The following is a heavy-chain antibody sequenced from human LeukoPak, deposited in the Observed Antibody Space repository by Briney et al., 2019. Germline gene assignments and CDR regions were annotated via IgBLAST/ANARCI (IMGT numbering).Heavy chain of an antibody. CDR2: IYPGDSDT. CDR3: ARLPYLRFLEWLLLEFDY. D-gene: IGHD3-3*01. J-gene: IGHJ4*02. Sequence: GESLKISCKGSGYSFTSYWIGWVRQMPGKGLEWMGIIYPGDSDTRYSPSFQGQVTISADKSISTAYLQWSSLKASDTAMYYCARLPYLRFLEWLLLEFDYWGQGTLVTVSS. CDR1: GYSFTSYW. V-gene: IGHV5-51*01.